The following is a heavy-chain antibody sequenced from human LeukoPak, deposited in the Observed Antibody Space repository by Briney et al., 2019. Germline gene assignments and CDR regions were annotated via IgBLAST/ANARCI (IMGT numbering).Heavy chain of an antibody. CDR3: ARENILTGYPSYYFDY. V-gene: IGHV3-21*01. CDR1: GFTFSSYS. Sequence: GGSLRPSCAASGFTFSSYSMNWVRQAPGKGLEWVSSISSSSSYIYYADSVKGRFTIPRDNAKNSPYLQMNSLRAEDTAVYYCARENILTGYPSYYFDYWGQGTLVTVSS. CDR2: ISSSSSYI. D-gene: IGHD3-9*01. J-gene: IGHJ4*02.